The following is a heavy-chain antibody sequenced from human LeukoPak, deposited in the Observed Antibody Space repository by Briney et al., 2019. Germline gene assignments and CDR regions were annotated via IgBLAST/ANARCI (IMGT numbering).Heavy chain of an antibody. D-gene: IGHD1-26*01. CDR1: GGSISSYY. Sequence: SETLSLTCTVSGGSISSYYWSWIRQPPGKGLEWIGYIYYSGSTNYNPSLKSRVTISVDTSKVQFSLKLSSVTAADTAVYYCAGDRRSGSYWGDAFDIWGQGTMVTVSS. V-gene: IGHV4-59*01. CDR2: IYYSGST. J-gene: IGHJ3*02. CDR3: AGDRRSGSYWGDAFDI.